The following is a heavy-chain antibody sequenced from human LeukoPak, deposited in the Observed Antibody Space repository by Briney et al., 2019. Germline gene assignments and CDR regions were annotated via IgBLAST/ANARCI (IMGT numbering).Heavy chain of an antibody. D-gene: IGHD3-3*01. J-gene: IGHJ4*02. CDR2: ISGSGGST. CDR3: AKDELEGRQPLDY. Sequence: GGSLRLSCAASGFTFSSYGIHWVRQAPGKGLEWVSAISGSGGSTYYADSVKGRFTISRDNSKNTLYLQMNSLRAEDTAVYYCAKDELEGRQPLDYWGQGTLVTVSS. V-gene: IGHV3-23*01. CDR1: GFTFSSYG.